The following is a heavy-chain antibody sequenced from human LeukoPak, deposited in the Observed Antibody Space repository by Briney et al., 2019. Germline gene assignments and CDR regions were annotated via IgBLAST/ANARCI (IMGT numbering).Heavy chain of an antibody. CDR1: GFSFSLYG. Sequence: PGGSLRLSCAASGFSFSLYGMHWVRQAPGKGLEWVAAISNDGDSEYYSDSVKGRFTISRDNAKDTLYLQMDSLRRDDTAVYFCAKDGRGRTFFGDIEYWGQGTLVAVSS. J-gene: IGHJ4*02. CDR2: ISNDGDSE. CDR3: AKDGRGRTFFGDIEY. V-gene: IGHV3-30*18. D-gene: IGHD3-10*01.